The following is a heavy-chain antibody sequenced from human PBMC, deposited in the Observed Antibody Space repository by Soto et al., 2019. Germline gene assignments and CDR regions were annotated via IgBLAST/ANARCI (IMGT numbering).Heavy chain of an antibody. CDR2: IWYDGSNK. CDR1: GFTFSSYG. V-gene: IGHV3-33*01. CDR3: AREAITMVRGVKGWFDP. D-gene: IGHD3-10*01. Sequence: QVQLVESGGGVVQPGRSLRLSCAASGFTFSSYGMHWVRQAPGKGLEWVAVIWYDGSNKYYADSVKGRFTISRDNSKNTLYLQMNSLGAADTAVYYCAREAITMVRGVKGWFDPWGQGTLVTVSS. J-gene: IGHJ5*02.